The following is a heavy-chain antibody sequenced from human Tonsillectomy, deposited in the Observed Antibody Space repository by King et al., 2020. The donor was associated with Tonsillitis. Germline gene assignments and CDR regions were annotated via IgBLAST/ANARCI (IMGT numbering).Heavy chain of an antibody. CDR3: ASDSCSRTSCYIDY. Sequence: VQLVESGGGVVQPGRSLSLSCAASGLTLSTYGVHWVRQAPGKGLEWVGVVWSCGSSSYYADSVKGRFTISRDNSKDTVFLQNNSLRADDTALYYCASDSCSRTSCYIDYWGQGTLVTVSS. CDR1: GLTLSTYG. D-gene: IGHD2-2*02. V-gene: IGHV3-33*08. J-gene: IGHJ4*02. CDR2: VWSCGSSS.